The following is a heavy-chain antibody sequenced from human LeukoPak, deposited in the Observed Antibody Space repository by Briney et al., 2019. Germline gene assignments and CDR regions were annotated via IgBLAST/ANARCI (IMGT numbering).Heavy chain of an antibody. J-gene: IGHJ4*02. CDR1: GGSISSYY. CDR3: ASGVLTVTLFDY. CDR2: IYYSGST. D-gene: IGHD4-11*01. V-gene: IGHV4-59*01. Sequence: SGTLSLTCTVSGGSISSYYWSWIRQPPGKGLEWIGYIYYSGSTNYNPSLKSRVTISVDTSKNQFSLKLSSVTAADTAVYYCASGVLTVTLFDYWGQGTLVTVSS.